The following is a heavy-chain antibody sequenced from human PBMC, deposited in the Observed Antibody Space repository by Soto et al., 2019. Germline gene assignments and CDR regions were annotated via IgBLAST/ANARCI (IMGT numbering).Heavy chain of an antibody. CDR2: IIPIFGTA. Sequence: QVQLVQSGAEVKKPGSSVKVSCKASGGTFSSYAISWVRQAPGQGLEWMGGIIPIFGTANYAQKFQGRVTITADESTSTAYMELSSLRSEDTAVYYCARARKGYCSGGICYRSSGYYYGMDVWGQGTTVTVSS. D-gene: IGHD2-15*01. CDR1: GGTFSSYA. J-gene: IGHJ6*02. CDR3: ARARKGYCSGGICYRSSGYYYGMDV. V-gene: IGHV1-69*01.